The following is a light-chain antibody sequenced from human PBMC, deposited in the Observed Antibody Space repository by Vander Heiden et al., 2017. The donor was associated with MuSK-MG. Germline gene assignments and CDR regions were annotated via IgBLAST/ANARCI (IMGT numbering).Light chain of an antibody. CDR1: SSDIGYYTD. CDR2: DVY. V-gene: IGLV2-14*03. Sequence: QSALTQPAPVSGSPAPSLTISCTGTSSDIGYYTDVSCYQQHPGKAPKVIIFDVYSRPSGVAERFSGSKSENTTSRTIAVHQAEEEADYCCSADTSTNPHGLFGGGTKLTVL. J-gene: IGLJ3*02. CDR3: SADTSTNPHGL.